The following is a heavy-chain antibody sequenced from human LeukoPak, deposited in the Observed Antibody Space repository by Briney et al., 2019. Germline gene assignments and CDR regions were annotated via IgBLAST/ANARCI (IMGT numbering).Heavy chain of an antibody. CDR2: ISYDGSNK. CDR1: GFTFSSYG. V-gene: IGHV3-30*18. J-gene: IGHJ4*02. CDR3: AKDQIRITNMYCFDY. Sequence: GGSLRLSCAASGFTFSSYGMHWVRRAPGKGLEWVAVISYDGSNKYYADSVKGRFTISRDNSKNTLYLQMNSLRAEDTAVYYCAKDQIRITNMYCFDYWGQGTLVTVSS. D-gene: IGHD3-10*01.